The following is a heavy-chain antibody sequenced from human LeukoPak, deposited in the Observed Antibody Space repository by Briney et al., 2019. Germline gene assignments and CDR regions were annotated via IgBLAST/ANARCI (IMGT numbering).Heavy chain of an antibody. V-gene: IGHV4-59*08. CDR1: GGSISSYY. Sequence: SETLSLTCTVSGGSISSYYWSWIRQPPGKGLEWIGYIYYSGSANYNPSLKSRVTISVDTSKNQFSLKLSSVTAADTAVYYCARGARYYYDSSGYYSLPHFDYRGQGTLVTVSS. D-gene: IGHD3-22*01. CDR2: IYYSGSA. CDR3: ARGARYYYDSSGYYSLPHFDY. J-gene: IGHJ4*02.